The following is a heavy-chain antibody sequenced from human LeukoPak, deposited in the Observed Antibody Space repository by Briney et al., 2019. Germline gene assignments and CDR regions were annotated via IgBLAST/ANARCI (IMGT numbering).Heavy chain of an antibody. J-gene: IGHJ1*01. D-gene: IGHD2-15*01. Sequence: PGGSLRLSCAVSGFTLSDHYMDWVRQAPGKGLEWGSVVYYDGSTYYADSVKGRFTISRDSSKNTLYLQMNSLRGEDTAVYYCASPGYCSGSSCYSGYFQHWGQGTLVTVSS. V-gene: IGHV3-53*01. CDR1: GFTLSDHY. CDR2: VYYDGST. CDR3: ASPGYCSGSSCYSGYFQH.